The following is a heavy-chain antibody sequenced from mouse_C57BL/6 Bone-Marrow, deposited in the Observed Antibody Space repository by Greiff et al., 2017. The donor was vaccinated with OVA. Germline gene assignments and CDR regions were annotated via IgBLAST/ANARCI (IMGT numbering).Heavy chain of an antibody. Sequence: VQLQQSGAELVRPGASVKLSCTASGFNIKDDYMHWVKQRPEQGLEWIGWIDPENGDTEYASKFQGKATITADTSSNTAYLQLSSLTSEDTAVYYCTDDDGYAMDYWGQGTSVTVSS. D-gene: IGHD2-4*01. CDR1: GFNIKDDY. CDR2: IDPENGDT. V-gene: IGHV14-4*01. J-gene: IGHJ4*01. CDR3: TDDDGYAMDY.